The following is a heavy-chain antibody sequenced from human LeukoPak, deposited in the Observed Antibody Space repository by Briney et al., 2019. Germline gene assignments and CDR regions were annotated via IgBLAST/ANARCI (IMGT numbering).Heavy chain of an antibody. CDR3: ARHGLKLVGASTIYFDN. D-gene: IGHD1-26*01. J-gene: IGHJ4*02. V-gene: IGHV4-59*08. CDR2: IHSSGST. Sequence: RSSETLSLTCSVSGGSISNNYWSWIRQSPEKGLEWIGYIHSSGSTDYNPSFKSRVVVSVDTSKNQFSLKLYSVTAADTAVYYCARHGLKLVGASTIYFDNWGQGTLVTVYS. CDR1: GGSISNNY.